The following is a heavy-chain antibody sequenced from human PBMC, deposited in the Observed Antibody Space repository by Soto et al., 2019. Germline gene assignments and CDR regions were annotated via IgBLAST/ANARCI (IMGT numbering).Heavy chain of an antibody. D-gene: IGHD1-26*01. V-gene: IGHV1-46*01. Sequence: ASVKVFCKASGYTFTGYYMHWVRQAPGQGLEWMGIINPSGGRTIYAQKFQGRVTMTEDTSTDTAYMELSSLRSEDTAVYYCATVASSFYYGTNYWGQGTLVTVSS. J-gene: IGHJ4*02. CDR3: ATVASSFYYGTNY. CDR2: INPSGGRT. CDR1: GYTFTGYY.